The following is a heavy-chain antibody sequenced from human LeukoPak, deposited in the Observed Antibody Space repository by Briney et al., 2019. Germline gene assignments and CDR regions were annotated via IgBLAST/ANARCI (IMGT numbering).Heavy chain of an antibody. CDR3: ARRWNYGRNYYIDV. CDR2: INDRGRA. D-gene: IGHD1-7*01. J-gene: IGHJ6*03. Sequence: SETLSLTCAVYGGSFSSYYWNWIRQTPGKGLEWLGEINDRGRANYNPSLMSRVTVSVDTSKNQFSLRLTSVTATDTAIYYCARRWNYGRNYYIDVWGKGATVSVSS. CDR1: GGSFSSYY. V-gene: IGHV4-34*01.